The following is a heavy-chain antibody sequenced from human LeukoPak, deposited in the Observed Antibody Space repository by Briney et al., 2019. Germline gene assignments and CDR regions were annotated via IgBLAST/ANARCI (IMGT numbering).Heavy chain of an antibody. CDR3: AKDHADIVVLPGAHIDY. Sequence: GRSLRLSCAASGFTFDSFGMHWVRQAPGKGLEWLAVIPYDGGYTYYADSVKGGVTISRDNSKNTVYLQLNSLRADDTAVYFCAKDHADIVVLPGAHIDYWGQGTLVTVSS. D-gene: IGHD2-2*01. CDR1: GFTFDSFG. J-gene: IGHJ4*02. CDR2: IPYDGGYT. V-gene: IGHV3-30*18.